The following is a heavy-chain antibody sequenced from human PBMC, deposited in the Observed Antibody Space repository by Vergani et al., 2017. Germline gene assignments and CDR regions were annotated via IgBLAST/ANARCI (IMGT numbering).Heavy chain of an antibody. CDR1: GYTFSTYG. J-gene: IGHJ5*02. CDR3: ARSAGIAHNWFAP. CDR2: ISAYNGNT. D-gene: IGHD6-13*01. Sequence: QVQLVQSGAEVKKPGASVKVSCKASGYTFSTYGISWVRQAPGQGLEWMGWISAYNGNTNYPEKFQGRLTMTTDTSTRTAYMELRSLRSDDTAVYYCARSAGIAHNWFAPWGQGTLVTVSS. V-gene: IGHV1-18*01.